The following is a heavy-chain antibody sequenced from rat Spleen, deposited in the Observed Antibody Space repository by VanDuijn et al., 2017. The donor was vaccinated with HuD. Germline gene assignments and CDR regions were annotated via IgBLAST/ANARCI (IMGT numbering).Heavy chain of an antibody. CDR1: GFTFSDYY. V-gene: IGHV5-29*01. CDR2: ISYDGSSP. Sequence: EVQLVESDGGLVQPGRSLKLSCAVSGFTFSDYYMAWVRQAPTNGLEWVATISYDGSSPYYRDYVKGRFTLSRDNAKSTLYLQMDSLRSEDTATYYCTRHSSMGIFDYWGQGVMVTVSS. CDR3: TRHSSMGIFDY. J-gene: IGHJ2*01. D-gene: IGHD1-7*01.